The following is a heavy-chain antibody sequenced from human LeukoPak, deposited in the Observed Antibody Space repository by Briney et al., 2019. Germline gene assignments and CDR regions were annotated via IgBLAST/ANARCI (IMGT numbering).Heavy chain of an antibody. CDR3: ARDGSGWYAPNDY. CDR2: ISSSGSTI. D-gene: IGHD6-19*01. Sequence: GGSLRLSCAASGFTFSSYEMNWVRQAPGRGLGWVSYISSSGSTIYYADSVKGRFTISRDNAKNSLYLQMNSLRAEDTAVYYCARDGSGWYAPNDYWGQGTLATVSS. V-gene: IGHV3-48*03. CDR1: GFTFSSYE. J-gene: IGHJ4*02.